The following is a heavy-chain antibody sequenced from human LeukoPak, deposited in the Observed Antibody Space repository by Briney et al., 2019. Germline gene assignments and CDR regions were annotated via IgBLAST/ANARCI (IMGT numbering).Heavy chain of an antibody. V-gene: IGHV3-74*01. CDR1: GFTFSSYW. Sequence: GGSLRLSCAASGFTFSSYWMHWVRQAPGKGLVWVSRINSDGSSTSYADSVKGRFTISRDNAKNTLYLQMNSLRAEDTAVYYCARAIAAAGTFYYYYYMDVWGKGTTVTVSS. D-gene: IGHD6-13*01. J-gene: IGHJ6*03. CDR3: ARAIAAAGTFYYYYYMDV. CDR2: INSDGSST.